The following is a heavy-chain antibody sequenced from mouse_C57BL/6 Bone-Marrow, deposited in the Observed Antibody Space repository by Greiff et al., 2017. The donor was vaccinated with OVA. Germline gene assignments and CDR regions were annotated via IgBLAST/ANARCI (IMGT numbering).Heavy chain of an antibody. CDR3: ARHEDGYYASCFDC. V-gene: IGHV1-82*01. D-gene: IGHD2-3*01. CDR2: IYPGDGDT. Sequence: QVQLQQSGPELVKPGASVKISCKASGYAFSSSWMNWVKQRPGQGLEWIGRIYPGDGDTNYNGKFKGKATLTADKSSSTAYMQLSSLTSEDSAVYFCARHEDGYYASCFDCWGQGTTLTVSS. CDR1: GYAFSSSW. J-gene: IGHJ2*01.